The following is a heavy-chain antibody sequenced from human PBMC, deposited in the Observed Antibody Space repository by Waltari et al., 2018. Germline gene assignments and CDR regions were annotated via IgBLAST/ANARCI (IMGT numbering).Heavy chain of an antibody. V-gene: IGHV3-23*01. J-gene: IGHJ2*01. CDR1: GFMFRIYP. CDR2: STADGRSR. Sequence: EGQLLESGGGLVQTGGSLSLSCAASGFMFRIYPMTWLRQATGKGLEWVSNSTADGRSRNYADSVKGRFTIARDNSKNILDLQMNTLRAEDTAVYFCAKADFGNPYWFFDLWGRGTLLTVSS. CDR3: AKADFGNPYWFFDL. D-gene: IGHD3-10*01.